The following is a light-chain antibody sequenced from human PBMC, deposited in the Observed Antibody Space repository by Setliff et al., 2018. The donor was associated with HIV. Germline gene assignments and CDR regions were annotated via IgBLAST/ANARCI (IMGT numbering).Light chain of an antibody. CDR2: DVT. Sequence: QSVLTQPASVPGSPGQSITLSCTGTSSDVGSYNFVSWYQQHPGRAPKLMIYDVTKRPSGVSDRFSGSESGNTASLTISGLQTEDEADYYCCSYTSSLTYVFGTGTKGTV. J-gene: IGLJ1*01. CDR1: SSDVGSYNF. V-gene: IGLV2-14*03. CDR3: CSYTSSLTYV.